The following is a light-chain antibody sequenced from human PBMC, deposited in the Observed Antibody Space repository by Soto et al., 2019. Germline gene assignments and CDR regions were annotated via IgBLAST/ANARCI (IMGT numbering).Light chain of an antibody. CDR3: QQYNNWPRT. J-gene: IGKJ1*01. CDR2: GAS. CDR1: QSVSSY. V-gene: IGKV3-15*01. Sequence: DIVMTQSPGTLSLSPGERATLSCRASQSVSSYIAWYQQKPGQAPRLLIYGASTRATGIPARFSGSGSGTEFTLTISSLQSEDFAVYYCQQYNNWPRTFGQGTKVDI.